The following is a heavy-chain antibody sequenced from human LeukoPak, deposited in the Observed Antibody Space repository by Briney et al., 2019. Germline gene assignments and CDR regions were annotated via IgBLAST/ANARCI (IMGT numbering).Heavy chain of an antibody. D-gene: IGHD6-13*01. J-gene: IGHJ4*02. CDR1: GFTFSSYS. CDR2: ISSSSSYI. CDR3: AKTAAGRGGYYFDY. V-gene: IGHV3-21*01. Sequence: KPGGSLRLSCAASGFTFSSYSMNSVRQAPGEGLEWVSSISSSSSYIYYADSVKGRFTISRDNAKNSLYLQMNSLRAEDTAVYYCAKTAAGRGGYYFDYWGQETLVTVSS.